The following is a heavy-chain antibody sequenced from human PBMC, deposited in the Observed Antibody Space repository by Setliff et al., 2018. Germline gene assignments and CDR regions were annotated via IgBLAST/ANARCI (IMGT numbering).Heavy chain of an antibody. Sequence: SETLSLTCTVSGGSISSSSYYWGWIRQPPGKGLEWIGSIYYSGSTYYNPSLKSRVTISVDTSKNQFSLKLGSVTAADTAVYYCARDRITIFGVVIPFDYWGQGTLVTVSS. CDR1: GGSISSSSYY. J-gene: IGHJ4*02. CDR2: IYYSGST. V-gene: IGHV4-39*07. D-gene: IGHD3-3*01. CDR3: ARDRITIFGVVIPFDY.